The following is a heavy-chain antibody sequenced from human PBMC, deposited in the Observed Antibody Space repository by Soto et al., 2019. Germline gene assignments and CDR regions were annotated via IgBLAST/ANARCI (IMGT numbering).Heavy chain of an antibody. J-gene: IGHJ6*03. V-gene: IGHV4-4*02. CDR1: SGSISSSNW. Sequence: SETLSLTCAVSSGSISSSNWWSWVRQPPGKGLEWIGEIHHSGSTNYNPSLKSRVTISVDKSKNQFSLKLSSVTAADTAVYYCARDLGNYYYYMDVWGKGTTVTVSS. CDR3: ARDLGNYYYYMDV. CDR2: IHHSGST.